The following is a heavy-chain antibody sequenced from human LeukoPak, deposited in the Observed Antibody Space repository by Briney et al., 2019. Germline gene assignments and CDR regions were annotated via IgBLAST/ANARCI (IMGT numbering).Heavy chain of an antibody. CDR1: GGSISSGSYY. CDR3: ARDRGSRGWYGFIGCRYAFDI. D-gene: IGHD6-19*01. V-gene: IGHV4-61*02. Sequence: SETLSLTCTVSGGSISSGSYYWSWIRQPAGKGLEWIGRIYTSGSTNYNPSLKSRVTISVDTSKNQFSLKLSSVTAADTAVYYCARDRGSRGWYGFIGCRYAFDIWGQGTMVTVSS. J-gene: IGHJ3*02. CDR2: IYTSGST.